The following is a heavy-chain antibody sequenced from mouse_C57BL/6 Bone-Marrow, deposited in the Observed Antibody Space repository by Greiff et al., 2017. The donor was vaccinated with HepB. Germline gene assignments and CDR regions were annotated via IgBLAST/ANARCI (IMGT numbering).Heavy chain of an antibody. CDR2: INPYNGGT. V-gene: IGHV1-19*01. D-gene: IGHD1-2*01. CDR3: ARGYYGLMDY. CDR1: GYTFTDYY. Sequence: EVKLQESGPVLVKPGASVKMSCKASGYTFTDYYMNWVKQSHGKSLEWIGVINPYNGGTSYNQKFKGKATLTVDKSSSTAYMELNSLTSEDSAVYYCARGYYGLMDYWGQGTSVTVSS. J-gene: IGHJ4*01.